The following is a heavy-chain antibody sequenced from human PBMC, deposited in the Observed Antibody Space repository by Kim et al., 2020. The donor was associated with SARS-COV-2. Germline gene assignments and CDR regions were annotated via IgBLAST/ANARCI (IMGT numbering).Heavy chain of an antibody. J-gene: IGHJ6*02. Sequence: SETLSLTCTVSGGSISSGGYYWSWIRQHPGKGLEWIGYIYYSGSTYYNPSLKSRVTISVDTSKNQLSLKLSSVAAADTAVYYCARATIWFGEFRGMDVWGQGTTGTVSS. CDR1: GGSISSGGYY. D-gene: IGHD3-10*01. CDR3: ARATIWFGEFRGMDV. CDR2: IYYSGST. V-gene: IGHV4-31*03.